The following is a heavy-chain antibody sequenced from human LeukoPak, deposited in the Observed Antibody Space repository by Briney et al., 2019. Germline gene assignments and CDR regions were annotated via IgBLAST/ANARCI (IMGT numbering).Heavy chain of an antibody. CDR1: GGTFSSYA. D-gene: IGHD1/OR15-1a*01. V-gene: IGHV1-69*05. CDR3: ARALRTGTPFDI. CDR2: IIPIFGSA. J-gene: IGHJ3*02. Sequence: SVKVSCKASGGTFSSYAISWVRQAPGQGLEWMGGIIPIFGSANYAQKFHDRVTITTDESTGTAYMELSSLRSEDTAVYYCARALRTGTPFDIWGQGTMVTVSS.